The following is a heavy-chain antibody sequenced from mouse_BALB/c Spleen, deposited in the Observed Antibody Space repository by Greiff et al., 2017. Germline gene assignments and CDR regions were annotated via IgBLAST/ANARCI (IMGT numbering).Heavy chain of an antibody. CDR3: ARIYYDYGGFAY. D-gene: IGHD2-4*01. Sequence: VKLQESGAELAKPGASVKMSCKASGYTFTSYWMHWVKQRPGQGLEWIGYINPSTGYTEYNQKFKDKATLTADKSSSTAYMQLSSLTSEDSAVYYCARIYYDYGGFAYWGQGTLVTVSA. J-gene: IGHJ3*01. CDR1: GYTFTSYW. CDR2: INPSTGYT. V-gene: IGHV1-7*01.